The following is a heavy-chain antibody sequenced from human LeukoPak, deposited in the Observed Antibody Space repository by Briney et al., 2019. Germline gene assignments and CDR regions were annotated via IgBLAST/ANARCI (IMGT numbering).Heavy chain of an antibody. CDR2: IYYGGST. D-gene: IGHD3-10*01. Sequence: PSETLSLTCTVSGGSISRSSYYWGWIRQTPGKGPEWIGSIYYGGSTYYNPSLKSRVTISVDTSKNQFSLKLSSVTAADTAVYYCARAYYYGSGTFDIWGQGTMVTVSS. V-gene: IGHV4-39*07. J-gene: IGHJ3*02. CDR3: ARAYYYGSGTFDI. CDR1: GGSISRSSYY.